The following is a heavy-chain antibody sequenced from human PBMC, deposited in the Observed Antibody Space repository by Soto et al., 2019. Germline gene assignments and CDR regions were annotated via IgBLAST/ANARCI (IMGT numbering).Heavy chain of an antibody. CDR2: IKQDGSEK. CDR1: GFTFSSYW. Sequence: GGSLRLSCAASGFTFSSYWMSWVRQAPGKGLEWVANIKQDGSEKYYVDSVKGRFTISRDNAKNSLYLQMNSLRAEDTAVYYCAREPGWSTVVTPGCFDYWGQGTLVTVSS. J-gene: IGHJ4*02. V-gene: IGHV3-7*05. CDR3: AREPGWSTVVTPGCFDY. D-gene: IGHD4-17*01.